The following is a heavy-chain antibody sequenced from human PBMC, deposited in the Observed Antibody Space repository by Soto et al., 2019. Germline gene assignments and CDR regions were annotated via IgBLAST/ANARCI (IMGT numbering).Heavy chain of an antibody. CDR3: ATYTAANQGYYYYYGMDV. V-gene: IGHV1-3*01. J-gene: IGHJ6*02. CDR1: GYTFTSYA. D-gene: IGHD5-18*01. Sequence: ASVKVSCKASGYTFTSYAMHWVRQAPGQRLEWMGWINAGNGNTKYSQKFQGRVTITRDTSASTAYMELSSLRSEDTAVYYCATYTAANQGYYYYYGMDVWGQGTTVTVSS. CDR2: INAGNGNT.